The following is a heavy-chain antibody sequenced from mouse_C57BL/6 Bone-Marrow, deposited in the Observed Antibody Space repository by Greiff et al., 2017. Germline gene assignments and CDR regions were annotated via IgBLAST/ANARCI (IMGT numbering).Heavy chain of an antibody. J-gene: IGHJ2*01. V-gene: IGHV1-74*01. CDR2: IHPSDSDT. CDR1: GYTFTSYW. D-gene: IGHD1-1*01. Sequence: VQLQQPGAELVKPGASVKVSCKASGYTFTSYWMHWVKQRPGQGLEWIGRIHPSDSDTNYNQKFQGKATLTVDKSSSTAYMQLSSLTSEDSAVYYCAPLYYYGSSSVFDYWGQGTTLTVSS. CDR3: APLYYYGSSSVFDY.